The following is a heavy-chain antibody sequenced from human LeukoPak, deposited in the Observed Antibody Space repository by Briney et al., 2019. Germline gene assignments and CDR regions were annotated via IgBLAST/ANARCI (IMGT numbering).Heavy chain of an antibody. Sequence: KPSETLSLTCAVSGYSISSGYYWGWIRQPPGKGLEWIGGIYHSGSTYYNPSLKSRVTISVDTSKNQFSLKLSSVTAADTAVYYCASLDIVVVPAAIGWFDPWGRGTLVTVSS. CDR1: GYSISSGYY. V-gene: IGHV4-38-2*01. J-gene: IGHJ5*02. D-gene: IGHD2-2*01. CDR2: IYHSGST. CDR3: ASLDIVVVPAAIGWFDP.